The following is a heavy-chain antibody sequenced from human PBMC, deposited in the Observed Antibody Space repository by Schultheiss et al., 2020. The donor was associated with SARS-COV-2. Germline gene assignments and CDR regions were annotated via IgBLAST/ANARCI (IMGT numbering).Heavy chain of an antibody. D-gene: IGHD5-18*01. J-gene: IGHJ4*02. Sequence: GGSLRLSCAGSGFTFSSYWMHWVRQAPGKGLEYVSAISSNGGSTYYANSVKGRFTISRDNSKNTLYLQMGSLRAEDMAVYYCASRGGNVDSALGYWGQGTLVTVSS. CDR3: ASRGGNVDSALGY. CDR1: GFTFSSYW. CDR2: ISSNGGST. V-gene: IGHV3-64*01.